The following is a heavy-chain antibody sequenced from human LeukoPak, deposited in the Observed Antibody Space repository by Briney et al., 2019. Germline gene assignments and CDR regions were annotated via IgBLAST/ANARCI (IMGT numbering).Heavy chain of an antibody. V-gene: IGHV1-18*01. D-gene: IGHD3-22*01. Sequence: ASVKVSCKASGYTFTSYGISWVRQAPGQGLEWMGWISAYNGNTNYAQKFQGRVTMTRDTSISTAYMELSRLRSDDTAVYYCARDRQYYYDSSGLFFAFDIWGQGTMVTVSS. CDR2: ISAYNGNT. CDR3: ARDRQYYYDSSGLFFAFDI. J-gene: IGHJ3*02. CDR1: GYTFTSYG.